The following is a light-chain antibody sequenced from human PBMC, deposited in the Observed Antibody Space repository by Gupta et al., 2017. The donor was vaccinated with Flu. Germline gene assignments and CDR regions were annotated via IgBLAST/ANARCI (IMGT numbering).Light chain of an antibody. V-gene: IGKV1-5*03. Sequence: DIQMTQSPSTLSASVGDRVTITCRASQSISSWLAWYQQKPGKAPKLLIYKASSLESGVPSRFSGSGSGTEFTLTISSRQPDDFATYYCQQYNSYSPRTFGQGTXLEIK. J-gene: IGKJ2*01. CDR2: KAS. CDR3: QQYNSYSPRT. CDR1: QSISSW.